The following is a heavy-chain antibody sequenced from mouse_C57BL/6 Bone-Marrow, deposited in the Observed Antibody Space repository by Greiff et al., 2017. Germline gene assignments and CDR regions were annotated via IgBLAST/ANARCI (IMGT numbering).Heavy chain of an antibody. CDR2: INPNNGGT. CDR3: ARRRGAYLYVDY. CDR1: GYTFTDYY. Sequence: VQLKESGPELVKPGASVKISCKASGYTFTDYYMNWVKQSHGKCLEWIGDINPNNGGTSYNQKFKGKATLTVDKSSSTAYMELRSLTAEDSAVYYCARRRGAYLYVDYWGQGTTLTVSS. V-gene: IGHV1-26*01. J-gene: IGHJ2*01. D-gene: IGHD5-1*01.